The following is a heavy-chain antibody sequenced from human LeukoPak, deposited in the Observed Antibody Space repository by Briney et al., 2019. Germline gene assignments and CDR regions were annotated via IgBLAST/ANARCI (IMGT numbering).Heavy chain of an antibody. CDR1: GFTFDDYA. CDR3: AKGLSYDGSGYYDY. V-gene: IGHV3-9*03. CDR2: ISWNSGSI. D-gene: IGHD3-22*01. Sequence: GRSLRLSCAASGFTFDDYAMHWVRQAPGKGLEWVSGISWNSGSIGYADSVKGRFTISRDNAKNSLYLQMNSLRAEDMALYYCAKGLSYDGSGYYDYWGQGTLVTVSS. J-gene: IGHJ4*02.